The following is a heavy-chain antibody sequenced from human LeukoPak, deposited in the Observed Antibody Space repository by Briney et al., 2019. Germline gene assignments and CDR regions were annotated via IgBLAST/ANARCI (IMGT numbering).Heavy chain of an antibody. J-gene: IGHJ4*02. CDR3: AANSADYNTLGSSYKV. Sequence: PSETLSLTCTVSGGSISSSSYYWGWIRQPPGKGLEWIGSIYYSGSTNYNPSLKSRVTISVDTSKNQFSLKLSSVTAADSAVYYCAANSADYNTLGSSYKVWGQGTLVTVSS. V-gene: IGHV4-39*01. CDR1: GGSISSSSYY. D-gene: IGHD3-10*01. CDR2: IYYSGST.